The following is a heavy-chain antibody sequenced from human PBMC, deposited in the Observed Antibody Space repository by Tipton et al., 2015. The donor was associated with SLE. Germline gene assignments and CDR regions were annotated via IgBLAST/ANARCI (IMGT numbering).Heavy chain of an antibody. Sequence: TLSLTCTVSGGSFGSGGYYWTWVRQSAGKGLEFIGRIYTSGSTNYNPSLESRVTISVDTSKNQFYLRLTSVTAADTAVYYCARGSYDCVWGSYRSPDFWGQGTPVTVSS. CDR1: GGSFGSGGYY. V-gene: IGHV4-61*02. J-gene: IGHJ4*02. CDR2: IYTSGST. D-gene: IGHD3-16*02. CDR3: ARGSYDCVWGSYRSPDF.